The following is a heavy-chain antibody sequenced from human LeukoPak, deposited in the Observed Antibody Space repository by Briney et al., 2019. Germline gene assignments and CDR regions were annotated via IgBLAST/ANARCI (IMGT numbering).Heavy chain of an antibody. J-gene: IGHJ4*02. CDR2: INHSGST. CDR3: ARGRSSSWYGGVYFDY. D-gene: IGHD6-13*01. CDR1: GGSFSGYY. V-gene: IGHV4-34*01. Sequence: SETLSLTCAVYGGSFSGYYWSWIRQPPGKGLEWIGEINHSGSTNYNPSLKSRVTISVDTSKNQFSLRLSSVTAADTAVYYCARGRSSSWYGGVYFDYWGQGTLVTVSS.